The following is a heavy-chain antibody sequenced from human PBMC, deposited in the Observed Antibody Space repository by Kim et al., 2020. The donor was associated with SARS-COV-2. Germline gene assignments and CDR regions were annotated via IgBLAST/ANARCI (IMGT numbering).Heavy chain of an antibody. V-gene: IGHV3-66*01. CDR2: TK. Sequence: TKNDANSVEGRFTISRDNSKNRLYLQMNSLRAEDTAVYYCVRKTISTAESLRGRGTLLTVSS. D-gene: IGHD1-7*01. J-gene: IGHJ4*02. CDR3: VRKTISTAESL.